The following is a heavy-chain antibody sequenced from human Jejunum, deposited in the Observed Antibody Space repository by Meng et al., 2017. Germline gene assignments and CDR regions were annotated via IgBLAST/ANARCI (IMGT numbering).Heavy chain of an antibody. Sequence: QVQLQESVPGLVRPSETLSLICTVSGGSVGRAGYQWGWIRQPPGRGLEWIGYANTNYNPSLKRRVTISLDTSRNLFSLSLTSVTAADTAVYYCARDSMGPLDYWGQGILVTVSS. CDR2: ANT. V-gene: IGHV4-61*08. CDR3: ARDSMGPLDY. D-gene: IGHD1-14*01. CDR1: GGSVGRAGYQ. J-gene: IGHJ4*02.